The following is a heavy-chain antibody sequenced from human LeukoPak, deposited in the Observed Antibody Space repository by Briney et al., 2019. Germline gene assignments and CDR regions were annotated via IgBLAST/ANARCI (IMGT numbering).Heavy chain of an antibody. CDR1: GFTFNKHG. D-gene: IGHD3-22*01. V-gene: IGHV3-9*03. Sequence: GGSLRLSCAASGFTFNKHGMNWVRQAPGKGLEWVSGITWNSDRKGYADSVKGRFTISRDNAKNSLYLQMSSLRAEDMALYYCAKAGGSGYYNDAFDIWGQGTMVTVSS. CDR2: ITWNSDRK. J-gene: IGHJ3*02. CDR3: AKAGGSGYYNDAFDI.